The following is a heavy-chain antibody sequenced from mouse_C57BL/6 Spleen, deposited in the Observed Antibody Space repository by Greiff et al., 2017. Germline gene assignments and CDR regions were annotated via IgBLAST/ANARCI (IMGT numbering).Heavy chain of an antibody. Sequence: QVQLQQSGAELVRPGASVTLSCKASGYTFTDYEMHWVKQTPVHGLEWIGAIDPDTGGTAYNQKFKGKAILTADKSSSTAYMELRSLTSEDSAVYYCTREGVISGYAMDYWGQGTSVTVSS. V-gene: IGHV1-15*01. CDR1: GYTFTDYE. J-gene: IGHJ4*01. D-gene: IGHD2-2*01. CDR3: TREGVISGYAMDY. CDR2: IDPDTGGT.